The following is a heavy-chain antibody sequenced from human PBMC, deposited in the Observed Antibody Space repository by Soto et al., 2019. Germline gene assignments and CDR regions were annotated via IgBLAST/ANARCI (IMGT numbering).Heavy chain of an antibody. CDR2: ISAYNGNT. V-gene: IGHV1-18*01. J-gene: IGHJ4*02. CDR3: AREDEHGSNCDLAY. Sequence: QVQLVQSGAEVKKPGASVKVSCKASGCTFTSYGISWVRQAPGQGLEWMGWISAYNGNTNYAHKLQGRVTMATDTSTSTAYMELRRLRSGGPAVYFCAREDEHGSNCDLAYWGQGAVVTVSS. CDR1: GCTFTSYG. D-gene: IGHD1-26*01.